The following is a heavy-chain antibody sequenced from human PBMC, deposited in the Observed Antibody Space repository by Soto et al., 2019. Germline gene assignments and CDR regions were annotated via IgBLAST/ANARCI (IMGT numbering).Heavy chain of an antibody. CDR1: GGSVSSGSYY. J-gene: IGHJ4*02. V-gene: IGHV4-61*01. Sequence: QVQLQVSGPGLGKPSETLSLTCTVSGGSVSSGSYYWSWIRQPPGKGLEWIGYIYYSGSTNYNPSLKSRVTISVDTSKNQFSLKLSSVTAADTAVYYCARGADEMATLDYWGQGTLVTVSS. CDR3: ARGADEMATLDY. CDR2: IYYSGST. D-gene: IGHD5-12*01.